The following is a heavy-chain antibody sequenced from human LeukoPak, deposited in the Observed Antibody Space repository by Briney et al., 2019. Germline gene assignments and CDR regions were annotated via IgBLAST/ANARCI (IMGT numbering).Heavy chain of an antibody. V-gene: IGHV4-31*03. CDR1: ADSLSSGGHY. CDR3: ARGGNRFSGFYFDY. J-gene: IGHJ4*02. Sequence: SETLSLTCTVSADSLSSGGHYWAWIRQFPGKGLESLGFIHHSGRSRHNPSRKDRVAISVDTSRKQFALKLSSVTAADTAMYYCARGGNRFSGFYFDYWGQGIQVSVSS. D-gene: IGHD6-25*01. CDR2: IHHSGRS.